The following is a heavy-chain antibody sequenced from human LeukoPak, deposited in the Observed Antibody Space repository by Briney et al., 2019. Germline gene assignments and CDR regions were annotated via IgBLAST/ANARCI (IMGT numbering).Heavy chain of an antibody. CDR1: GYSISSGYY. J-gene: IGHJ4*02. Sequence: PSETLSLTCAVSGYSISSGYYWGWIRQPPGKGLEWIGSIYYSGSTYYSPSLKSRVTISVDTSKNQFSLKLSSVTAADTAAYYCARVATTTNPPQRPFDYWGQGTLVTVSS. D-gene: IGHD5-12*01. CDR3: ARVATTTNPPQRPFDY. CDR2: IYYSGST. V-gene: IGHV4-38-2*01.